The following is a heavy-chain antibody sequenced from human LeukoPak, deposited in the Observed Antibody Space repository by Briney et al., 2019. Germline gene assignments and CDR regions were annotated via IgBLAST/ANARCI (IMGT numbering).Heavy chain of an antibody. CDR2: FDPEDGET. CDR1: GYTLTELS. J-gene: IGHJ6*02. CDR3: ATLHPAYYGMDV. V-gene: IGHV1-24*01. Sequence: GASVNVSCKVSGYTLTELSMHWVRQAPGKGLEWMGGFDPEDGETIYAQKFQGRVTMTEDTSTDTAYMELSSLRSEDTAVYYCATLHPAYYGMDVWGQGTTVTVSS.